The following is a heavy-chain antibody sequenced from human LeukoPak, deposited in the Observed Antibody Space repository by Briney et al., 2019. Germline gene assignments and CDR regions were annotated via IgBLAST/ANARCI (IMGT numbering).Heavy chain of an antibody. J-gene: IGHJ3*02. V-gene: IGHV1-58*02. D-gene: IGHD6-19*01. CDR3: ATHSSRWYDHDAFDI. CDR1: GFSFTGSV. Sequence: SVKVSCKASGFSFTGSVIQWVRQARGQRLEWIGWIVVGSGNTNYAQKFQERVTITRDRSTSTTYMELSSLRSEDTALYYCATHSSRWYDHDAFDIWGQGTMVTVSS. CDR2: IVVGSGNT.